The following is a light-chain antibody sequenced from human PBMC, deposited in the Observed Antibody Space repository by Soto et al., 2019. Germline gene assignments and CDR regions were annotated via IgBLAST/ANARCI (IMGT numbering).Light chain of an antibody. J-gene: IGLJ3*02. V-gene: IGLV4-69*01. CDR1: SGHSSYA. CDR2: VNSDGGH. Sequence: QSVLTQSPSASASLGASVKLTCTLSSGHSSYAIAWHQQQSEKGPRYLMTVNSDGGHNKGDGIPDRFSGSSSGAERYLTISSLQSEDEADYYCQTWGTGVWVFGGGTQLTVL. CDR3: QTWGTGVWV.